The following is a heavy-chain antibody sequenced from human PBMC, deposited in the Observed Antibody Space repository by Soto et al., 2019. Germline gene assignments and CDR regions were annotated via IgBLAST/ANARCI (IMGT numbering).Heavy chain of an antibody. Sequence: PGGSLRLSCTASGFTFGDYAMSWFRQAPGKGLEWVGFIRSKAYGGTTEYAASVKGRFTISRDDSKSIAYLQMNSLKTEDTAVYYCTRVGTVNIYYYYGMDVWGQGTTVTVSS. J-gene: IGHJ6*02. CDR1: GFTFGDYA. CDR2: IRSKAYGGTT. CDR3: TRVGTVNIYYYYGMDV. D-gene: IGHD2-21*02. V-gene: IGHV3-49*03.